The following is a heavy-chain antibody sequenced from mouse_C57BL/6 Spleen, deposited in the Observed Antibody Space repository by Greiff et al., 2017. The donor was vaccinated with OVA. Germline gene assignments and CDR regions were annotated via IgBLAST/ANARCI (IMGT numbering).Heavy chain of an antibody. CDR2: INPNNGGT. CDR3: ARSYDSAYYYAMDY. D-gene: IGHD2-4*01. Sequence: EVQLQQSGPELVKPGASVKISCKASGYTFTDYYMNWVKQSHGKSLEWIGDINPNNGGTSYNQKFKGKATLTVDKSSSTAYMELRSLTSEDSAVYYCARSYDSAYYYAMDYWGQGTSVTVSS. J-gene: IGHJ4*01. V-gene: IGHV1-26*01. CDR1: GYTFTDYY.